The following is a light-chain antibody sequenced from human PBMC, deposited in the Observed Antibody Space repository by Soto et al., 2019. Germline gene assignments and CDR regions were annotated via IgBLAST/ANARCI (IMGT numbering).Light chain of an antibody. V-gene: IGLV2-23*02. CDR3: CSYAGIYV. Sequence: QSVLTRPASVSGSPGQSITISCTGTSSDVGSYNLVSWYQQHPGKAPKLMIYEVSKRPSGVSNRFSGSKSGNTASLTISGLQAEDEADYYCCSYAGIYVFGTGTRSPS. CDR1: SSDVGSYNL. J-gene: IGLJ1*01. CDR2: EVS.